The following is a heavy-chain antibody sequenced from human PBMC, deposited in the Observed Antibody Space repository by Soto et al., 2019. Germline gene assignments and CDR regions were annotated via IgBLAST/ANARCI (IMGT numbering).Heavy chain of an antibody. CDR2: IYNDGTT. D-gene: IGHD3-10*01. V-gene: IGHV3-53*01. Sequence: PGGALRLSCVASGLPVAGSYMAWVRQAPGKGLEWASVIYNDGTTDYSQSVEGRFTISRDTSKNTLDLELDRLRDEDTAVYYCVRPLPSGQTHARDVWGQGTTVTVSS. CDR3: VRPLPSGQTHARDV. J-gene: IGHJ6*02. CDR1: GLPVAGSY.